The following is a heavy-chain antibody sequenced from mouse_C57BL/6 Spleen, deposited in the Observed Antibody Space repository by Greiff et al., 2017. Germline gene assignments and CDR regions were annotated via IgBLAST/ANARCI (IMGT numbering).Heavy chain of an antibody. CDR1: GYTFTSYW. D-gene: IGHD1-1*01. CDR2: IYPGSGST. CDR3: ARHYYGSSYGMDY. Sequence: QVQLQQSGAELVKPGASVKMSCKASGYTFTSYWITWVKQRPGQGLEWIGDIYPGSGSTNYNEKFKSKATLTVDTSSSTAYMQLSSPTSEDSAVYYCARHYYGSSYGMDYWGQGTSVTVSS. V-gene: IGHV1-55*01. J-gene: IGHJ4*01.